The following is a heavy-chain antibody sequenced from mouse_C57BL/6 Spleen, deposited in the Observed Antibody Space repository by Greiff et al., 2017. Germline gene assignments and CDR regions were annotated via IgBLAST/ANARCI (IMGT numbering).Heavy chain of an antibody. CDR1: GYAFSSYW. J-gene: IGHJ2*01. CDR3: ARGATVVAKGDY. Sequence: VQLQQSGAELVKPGASVKISCKASGYAFSSYWMNWVKQRPGKGLERIGQIYPGDGDTNYNGKFKGKATLTADKSSSTAYMQLSSLTSEDSAVYFCARGATVVAKGDYWGQGTTLTVSS. CDR2: IYPGDGDT. D-gene: IGHD1-1*01. V-gene: IGHV1-80*01.